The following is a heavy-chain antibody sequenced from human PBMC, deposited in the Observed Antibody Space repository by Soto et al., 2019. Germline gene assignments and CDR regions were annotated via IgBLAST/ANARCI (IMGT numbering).Heavy chain of an antibody. J-gene: IGHJ4*02. CDR1: GGSISSSSYY. D-gene: IGHD4-17*01. CDR2: IYYSGST. CDR3: ARLVEGEYHFDY. Sequence: PSETLSLTCTVSGGSISSSSYYWGWIRQPPGKGLEWIGSIYYSGSTYYNPSLKSRVTISVDTSKNQFSLKLSSVTAADTAVYYCARLVEGEYHFDYWGQGTLVTVSS. V-gene: IGHV4-39*01.